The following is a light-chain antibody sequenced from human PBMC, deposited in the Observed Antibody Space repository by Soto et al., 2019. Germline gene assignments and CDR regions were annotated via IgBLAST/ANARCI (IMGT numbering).Light chain of an antibody. Sequence: QSVLTQPASVSGSPGQSITIPCTGTSSDVGAYNYVSWYQQYPGKAPKLIIYEVNIRPSGVSNRFSGSKSGNTASLTISGLKDDYEDDYYCSSYTRSSTYVFGTGTKVPV. J-gene: IGLJ1*01. V-gene: IGLV2-14*01. CDR1: SSDVGAYNY. CDR2: EVN. CDR3: SSYTRSSTYV.